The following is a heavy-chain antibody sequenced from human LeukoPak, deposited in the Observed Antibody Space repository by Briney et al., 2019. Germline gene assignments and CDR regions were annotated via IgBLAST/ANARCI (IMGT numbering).Heavy chain of an antibody. CDR3: ARDWGNYGDYVSFDY. Sequence: ASVKVSCKASGYRFITYGISWVRQAPGQGLEWMGWISANDGYTDQVQSFQGRVTMTTDTSTSTAYMELRSLRSDDTAVYYCARDWGNYGDYVSFDYWGQGTLVTVSS. D-gene: IGHD4-17*01. J-gene: IGHJ4*02. CDR2: ISANDGYT. V-gene: IGHV1-18*01. CDR1: GYRFITYG.